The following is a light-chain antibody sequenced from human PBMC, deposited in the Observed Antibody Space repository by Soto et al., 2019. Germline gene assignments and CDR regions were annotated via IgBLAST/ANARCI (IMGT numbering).Light chain of an antibody. CDR1: SSDAGGYNY. V-gene: IGLV2-8*01. CDR2: EVS. Sequence: QSVLTQPPSASGSPGQSVTISCTGTSSDAGGYNYVSWYQQHPGKVPKLMIYEVSKRPSGVPDRFSGSKSGNTASLTVSGLQAEDEADYYCSSYAGSNTDYVFGTGSKVTAL. J-gene: IGLJ1*01. CDR3: SSYAGSNTDYV.